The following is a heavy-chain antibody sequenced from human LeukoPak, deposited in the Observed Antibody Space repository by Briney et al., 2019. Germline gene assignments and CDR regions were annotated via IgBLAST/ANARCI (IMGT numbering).Heavy chain of an antibody. D-gene: IGHD6-19*01. CDR2: ISDRST. CDR1: GFTFSSYA. CDR3: AKDLGTSGWYCDY. V-gene: IGHV3-23*05. J-gene: IGHJ4*02. Sequence: GESLRLSCAASGFTFSSYAMSLVRQAPGKGLEWVSAISDRSTYYADSVKGRFTISRDNSKNTLHLQMNSLRVEDTAVYYCAKDLGTSGWYCDYWGQGTLVTVSS.